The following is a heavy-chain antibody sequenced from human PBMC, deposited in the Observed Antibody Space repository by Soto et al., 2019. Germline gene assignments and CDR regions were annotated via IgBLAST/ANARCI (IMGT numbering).Heavy chain of an antibody. D-gene: IGHD3-9*01. CDR1: RVSISSSSYY. J-gene: IGHJ5*02. V-gene: IGHV4-39*01. CDR2: IYYSGST. Sequence: SETLSLTCTVSRVSISSSSYYWGWIRQPPGKGPERIGSIYYSGSTYYNPSLKGRVTISVDTTKSHCCRKLSSVTAADTAVYYCARLLPRKPVYFVWTRWGDIWSDPWGQRTLGAVSS. CDR3: ARLLPRKPVYFVWTRWGDIWSDP.